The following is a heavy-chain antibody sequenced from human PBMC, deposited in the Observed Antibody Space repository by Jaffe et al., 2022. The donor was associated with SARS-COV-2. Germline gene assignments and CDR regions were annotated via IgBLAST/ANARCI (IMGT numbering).Heavy chain of an antibody. CDR3: ARSRRYFDWLSDPYFDY. V-gene: IGHV2-70*01. CDR1: GFSLSTSGMC. J-gene: IGHJ4*02. CDR2: IDWDDDK. Sequence: QVTLRESGPALVKPTQTLTLTCTFSGFSLSTSGMCVSWIRQPPGKALEWLALIDWDDDKYYSTSLKTRLTISKDTSKNQVVLTMTNMDPVDTATYYCARSRRYFDWLSDPYFDYWGQGTLVTVSS. D-gene: IGHD3-9*01.